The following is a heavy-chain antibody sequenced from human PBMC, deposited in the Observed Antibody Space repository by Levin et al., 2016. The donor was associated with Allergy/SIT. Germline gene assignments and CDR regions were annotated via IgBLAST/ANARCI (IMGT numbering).Heavy chain of an antibody. J-gene: IGHJ4*02. CDR3: AKPRIAAIEINYYFDY. V-gene: IGHV3-53*01. CDR2: IYSGGST. CDR1: GFTVSSNY. D-gene: IGHD6-13*01. Sequence: GESLKISCAASGFTVSSNYMSWVRQAPGKGLEWVSVIYSGGSTYYADSVKGRFTISRHNSKNTLYLQMNSLRAEDTAVYYCAKPRIAAIEINYYFDYWGQGTLVAVSS.